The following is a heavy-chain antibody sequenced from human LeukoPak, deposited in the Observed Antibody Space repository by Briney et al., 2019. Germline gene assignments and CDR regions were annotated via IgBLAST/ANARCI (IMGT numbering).Heavy chain of an antibody. D-gene: IGHD2-15*01. J-gene: IGHJ4*02. CDR2: ISFDGSNK. CDR3: AKEVAKISNYDH. Sequence: GRSLRLSCAASGFAFSSYGIHWVRQAPGNGLEWVAVISFDGSNKYYADSVKGRCTISRDNSKNTVHLQMNGLRPEDTAVYYCAKEVAKISNYDHWGQGTLVTVSS. V-gene: IGHV3-30*18. CDR1: GFAFSSYG.